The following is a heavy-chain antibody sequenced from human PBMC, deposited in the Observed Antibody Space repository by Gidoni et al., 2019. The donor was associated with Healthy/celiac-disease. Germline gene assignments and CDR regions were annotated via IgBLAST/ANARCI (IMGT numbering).Heavy chain of an antibody. J-gene: IGHJ4*02. CDR3: AKSLDSSGWLYFDY. D-gene: IGHD6-19*01. Sequence: QVQLVRSGGGVVKPGRSLRLFCADHGHTFSSYGMHWVRQPPGKGLWLVAVISYDGSNKYYADSVKGRFTISRDNSKNTLYLQMNSLRAEDTAVYYCAKSLDSSGWLYFDYWGQGTLVTVSS. CDR2: ISYDGSNK. CDR1: GHTFSSYG. V-gene: IGHV3-30*18.